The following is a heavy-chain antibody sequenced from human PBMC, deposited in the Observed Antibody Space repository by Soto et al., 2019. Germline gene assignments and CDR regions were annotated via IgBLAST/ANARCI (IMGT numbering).Heavy chain of an antibody. J-gene: IGHJ4*02. CDR3: AKGRPGVAAAPDY. D-gene: IGHD2-21*01. Sequence: PGGSLRLSCAASGFTFSDFAMAWVRQAPGKGLEWVSSASGSGSGTYYADSVKGRFTISRDNSKNTLFLHMTNLRAGDTALYFCAKGRPGVAAAPDYWGQGTRVTVSS. CDR1: GFTFSDFA. CDR2: ASGSGSGT. V-gene: IGHV3-23*01.